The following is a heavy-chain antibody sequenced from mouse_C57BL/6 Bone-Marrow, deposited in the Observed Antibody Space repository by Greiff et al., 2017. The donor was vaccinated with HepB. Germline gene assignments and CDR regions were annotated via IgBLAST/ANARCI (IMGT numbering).Heavy chain of an antibody. V-gene: IGHV1-19*01. CDR3: AKGVRAWFAY. Sequence: VQLQQSGPVLVKPGASVKMSCKASGYTFTDYYMNWVKQSHGKSLEWIGVINPYNGGTSYNQKFKGKATLTVDKSSSTAYMELNSLTSDDAAVYYCAKGVRAWFAYWGQGTLVTVSA. D-gene: IGHD3-3*01. J-gene: IGHJ3*01. CDR1: GYTFTDYY. CDR2: INPYNGGT.